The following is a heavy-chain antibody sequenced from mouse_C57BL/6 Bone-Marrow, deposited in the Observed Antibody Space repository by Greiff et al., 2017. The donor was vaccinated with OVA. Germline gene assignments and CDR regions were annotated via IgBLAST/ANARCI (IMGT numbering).Heavy chain of an antibody. D-gene: IGHD3-2*02. CDR2: ISDGGSYT. CDR1: GFTFSSYA. Sequence: EVQLVESGGGLVKPGGSLKLSCAASGFTFSSYAMSWVRQTPEKRLEWVATISDGGSYTYYPDNVKGRFTISGDKAKNTLYLQMSHLKSEDTAMYDCARDSSGYGFAYWDQGTLVTVTA. V-gene: IGHV5-4*01. J-gene: IGHJ3*01. CDR3: ARDSSGYGFAY.